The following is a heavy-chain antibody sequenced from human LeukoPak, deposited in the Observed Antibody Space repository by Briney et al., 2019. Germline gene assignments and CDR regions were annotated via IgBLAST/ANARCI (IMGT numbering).Heavy chain of an antibody. V-gene: IGHV3-23*01. CDR1: GFTFSSYA. J-gene: IGHJ4*02. CDR3: ARDLGDYYDSSGYY. Sequence: GGSLRFYCAASGFTFSSYAMSWVPPAQGKGLEWVSAISGSSGSTYYADSVKGRFTIARDNSKNTLYLQMNSLRAEDTAVYYCARDLGDYYDSSGYYWGQGTLVTVSS. D-gene: IGHD3-22*01. CDR2: ISGSSGST.